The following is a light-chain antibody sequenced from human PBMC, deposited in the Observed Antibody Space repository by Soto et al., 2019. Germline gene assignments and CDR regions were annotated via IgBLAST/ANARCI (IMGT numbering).Light chain of an antibody. CDR1: SSNIGKSH. J-gene: IGLJ1*01. Sequence: QSVLTQPPSVSAAPGQRVTISCSGSSSNIGKSHVSWYQHLPGTAPKLLIYDTDKRPSGIPDRLYGSKSGTAATLDITGLQTGDEADYYCATWDDSLSADVFGPGTKLTVL. CDR3: ATWDDSLSADV. CDR2: DTD. V-gene: IGLV1-51*01.